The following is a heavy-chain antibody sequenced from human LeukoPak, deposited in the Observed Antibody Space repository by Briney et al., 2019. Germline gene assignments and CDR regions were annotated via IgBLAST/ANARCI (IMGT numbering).Heavy chain of an antibody. CDR1: GFTFSSYS. V-gene: IGHV3-48*04. J-gene: IGHJ6*02. CDR3: ARDRRFEDGMDV. Sequence: GGSLRLSCAASGFTFSSYSMNWVRQAPGKGLEWVSYISSSAIYYADSVKGRFTISRDNAKNSLYLQMNSLRAEDTAVYYCARDRRFEDGMDVWGQGTTVTVSS. CDR2: ISSSAI. D-gene: IGHD3-3*01.